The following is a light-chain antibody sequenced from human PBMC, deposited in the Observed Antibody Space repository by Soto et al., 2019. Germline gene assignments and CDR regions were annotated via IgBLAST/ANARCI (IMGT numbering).Light chain of an antibody. CDR2: AAS. CDR3: QKDFSAPRK. J-gene: IGKJ1*01. V-gene: IGKV1-27*01. Sequence: DIQMTQSPSSLSAAVGDRVTITCWASQGSSTYLAWYQQKPGKVPKLLIYAASTLHSGVPSRFSGSGSGTDFTLTISSMQPDDGATHYWQKDFSAPRKLVQGTMVDSK. CDR1: QGSSTY.